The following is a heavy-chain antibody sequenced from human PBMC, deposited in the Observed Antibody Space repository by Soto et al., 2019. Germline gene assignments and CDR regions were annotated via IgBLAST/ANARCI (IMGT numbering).Heavy chain of an antibody. CDR2: ISYDGSNK. Sequence: QVQLVESGGGVVQPGRSLRLSCAASGFTFSSYGMHWVRQAPGKGLEWVAVISYDGSNKYYADSVKGRFTISGDNSKNTLYLQMTSLRAEDTAVYYCAKETYSGPLDYWCQGALVT. CDR1: GFTFSSYG. V-gene: IGHV3-30*18. J-gene: IGHJ4*02. CDR3: AKETYSGPLDY. D-gene: IGHD2-15*01.